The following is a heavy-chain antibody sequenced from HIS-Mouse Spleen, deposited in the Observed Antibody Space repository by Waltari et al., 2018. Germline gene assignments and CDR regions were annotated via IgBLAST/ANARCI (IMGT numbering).Heavy chain of an antibody. CDR3: ARDWYYYDSSGYAFDI. CDR1: GFTFSSYA. Sequence: QVQLVESGGGVVQPGRSLRLSCAASGFTFSSYAMPWVRQAPGKGLEWVAVISYDGSNKYYADSVKGRFTISRDNSKNTLYLQMNSLRAEDTAVYYCARDWYYYDSSGYAFDIWGQGTMVTVSS. D-gene: IGHD3-22*01. V-gene: IGHV3-30-3*01. J-gene: IGHJ3*02. CDR2: ISYDGSNK.